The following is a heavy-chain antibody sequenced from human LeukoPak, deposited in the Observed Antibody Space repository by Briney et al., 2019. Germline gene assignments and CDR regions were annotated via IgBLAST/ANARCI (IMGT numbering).Heavy chain of an antibody. CDR1: GFTFSSYG. V-gene: IGHV3-33*01. CDR3: ARGGVATTTGDYYYYMDV. Sequence: GRSLRLSCAASGFTFSSYGMHWVRQAPGKGLEWVAVIWYDGSNKYYADSVKGRFTISRDNSKNTLYLQMNSLRAEDTAVYYCARGGVATTTGDYYYYMDVWGKGTTVTVSS. J-gene: IGHJ6*03. CDR2: IWYDGSNK. D-gene: IGHD5-12*01.